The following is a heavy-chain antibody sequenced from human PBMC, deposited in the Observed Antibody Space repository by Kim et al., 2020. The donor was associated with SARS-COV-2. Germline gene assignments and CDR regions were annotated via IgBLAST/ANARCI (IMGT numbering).Heavy chain of an antibody. CDR2: INTGTGNK. V-gene: IGHV1-3*04. J-gene: IGHJ4*02. CDR3: ARVRISGTANFHY. CDR1: GYTFTTYA. Sequence: ASVKVSCKASGYTFTTYAMHWVRQAPGQRLEWMGWINTGTGNKVYSQKFQGRVTITRDTSASTAYMELSGLRSEDTAVYYCARVRISGTANFHYWGQGTLVTVSS. D-gene: IGHD1-20*01.